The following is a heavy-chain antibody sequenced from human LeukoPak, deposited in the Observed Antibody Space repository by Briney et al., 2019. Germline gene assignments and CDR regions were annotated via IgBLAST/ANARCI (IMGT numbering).Heavy chain of an antibody. CDR2: ISGSGGGT. Sequence: GGTLRLSCAASGFTFSSYAMSWVRQAPGKGLEWVSAISGSGGGTYYADSVKGRFSISRDNSKNTLYLQMNSLRAEDTAVYYCARDTRDWTGFDYWGQGTLVTVSS. D-gene: IGHD1-1*01. CDR1: GFTFSSYA. CDR3: ARDTRDWTGFDY. V-gene: IGHV3-23*01. J-gene: IGHJ4*02.